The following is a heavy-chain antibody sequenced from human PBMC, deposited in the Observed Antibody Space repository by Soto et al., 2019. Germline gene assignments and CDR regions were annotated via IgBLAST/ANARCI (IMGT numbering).Heavy chain of an antibody. D-gene: IGHD3-22*01. V-gene: IGHV2-5*01. CDR2: IYWNDDK. J-gene: IGHJ4*02. Sequence: SGPTLVNPTQTLTLTCTFSGFSLSTSGVGVGWIRQPPGKALEWLALIYWNDDKRYSPSLKSRLTITKDTSKNQVVLTMTNMDPVDTATYYCAHSKDYYHSNGYYRRAGFDYWGQGTLVTVSS. CDR3: AHSKDYYHSNGYYRRAGFDY. CDR1: GFSLSTSGVG.